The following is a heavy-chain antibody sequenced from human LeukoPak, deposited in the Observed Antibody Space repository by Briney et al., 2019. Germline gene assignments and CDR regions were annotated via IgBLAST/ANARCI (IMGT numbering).Heavy chain of an antibody. Sequence: PGGSLRLSCAASGFSFSTYGMHGVRQAPGKGLECVAFIQYDGSNRYYVDSVKGRFTISRDNSKNTLYLQMNSLTAEDTAVYYCAKDAKIVVVGTAFDIWGQGTMVTVSS. V-gene: IGHV3-30*02. CDR1: GFSFSTYG. J-gene: IGHJ3*02. D-gene: IGHD3-22*01. CDR3: AKDAKIVVVGTAFDI. CDR2: IQYDGSNR.